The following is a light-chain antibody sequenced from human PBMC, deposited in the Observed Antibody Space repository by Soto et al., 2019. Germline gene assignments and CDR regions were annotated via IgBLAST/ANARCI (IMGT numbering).Light chain of an antibody. CDR1: SSNIGSNP. J-gene: IGLJ2*01. V-gene: IGLV1-44*01. Sequence: QSVLTQSPSASGTPGQTVTISCSGSSSNIGSNPVDWYQQLPGTAPKVLIYTNNQRPSGVPDRFSGSKSGTSASLAISGLQSADEAEYYCAAWDDSLNVVVFGGGTKLTVL. CDR3: AAWDDSLNVVV. CDR2: TNN.